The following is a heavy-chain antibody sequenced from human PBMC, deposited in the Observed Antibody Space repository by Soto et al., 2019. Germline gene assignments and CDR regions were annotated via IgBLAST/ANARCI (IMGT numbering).Heavy chain of an antibody. D-gene: IGHD5-12*01. J-gene: IGHJ4*02. CDR3: ARVRRDGYNSGPRDFYFDY. Sequence: QVQLVQSGAEVKKPGASVQVSCKASGYTFTSYLMHWVRQAPGQGLEWMGIINPSGGSTSYAQKFQGRVTMTRDTSTSTVYMDLSSLRSEDTAVYYCARVRRDGYNSGPRDFYFDYWGQGTLVTVSS. CDR2: INPSGGST. CDR1: GYTFTSYL. V-gene: IGHV1-46*03.